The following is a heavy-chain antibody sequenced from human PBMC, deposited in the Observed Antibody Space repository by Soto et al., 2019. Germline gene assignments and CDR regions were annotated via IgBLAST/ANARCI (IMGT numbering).Heavy chain of an antibody. Sequence: SETLSLTCTVSGGSISSYYWSWIRQPPGKGLEWIGYIYYSGSTNYNPSLKSRVTISVDTSKNQFSLKLSSVTAADTAVYYCARDYYGSGSYYGLYYYYYYGMDVWGQGTTVTVSS. CDR3: ARDYYGSGSYYGLYYYYYYGMDV. D-gene: IGHD3-10*01. CDR2: IYYSGST. J-gene: IGHJ6*02. V-gene: IGHV4-59*01. CDR1: GGSISSYY.